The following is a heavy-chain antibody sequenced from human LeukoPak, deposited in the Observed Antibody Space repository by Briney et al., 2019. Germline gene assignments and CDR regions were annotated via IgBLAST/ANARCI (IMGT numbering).Heavy chain of an antibody. V-gene: IGHV3-21*05. Sequence: GGSLRLSCAASGFTFSSYSMNWVRQAPGKGLEWVSYISSSSSYIYYADSVKGRFTISRDNAKNSLYLQMNSLRAEDTAVYYCARDRRWYYYDSSGPDDAFDIWGQGTMVTVSS. CDR2: ISSSSSYI. CDR1: GFTFSSYS. D-gene: IGHD3-22*01. CDR3: ARDRRWYYYDSSGPDDAFDI. J-gene: IGHJ3*02.